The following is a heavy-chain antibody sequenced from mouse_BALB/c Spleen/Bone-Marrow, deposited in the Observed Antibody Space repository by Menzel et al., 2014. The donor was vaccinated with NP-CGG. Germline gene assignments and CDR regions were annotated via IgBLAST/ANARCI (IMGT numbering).Heavy chain of an antibody. CDR2: ISSGSTAI. CDR1: GFTFSSFG. J-gene: IGHJ1*01. Sequence: EVQLQQSGGGLLQPGGSRQLSCAASGFTFSSFGRHWVRQAPEKGLEWAAYISSGSTAICYADTVKGRFTIARDNPKNTLFLQMTSLRSEDTAMYDCARGGNWDDFDVWGAGTTVTVSS. CDR3: ARGGNWDDFDV. D-gene: IGHD4-1*01. V-gene: IGHV5-17*02.